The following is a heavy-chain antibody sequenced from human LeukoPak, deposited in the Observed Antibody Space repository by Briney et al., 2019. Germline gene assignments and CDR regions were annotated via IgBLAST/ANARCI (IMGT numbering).Heavy chain of an antibody. V-gene: IGHV3-23*01. Sequence: GGSLRLSCAASGFTFSSFAMTWVRQAPGKGLEWVSTVSGSAGRTDYADSVKGWFTISRDNLKNTLYLQMNGLRAEDTAVYYCAKNRGHCVDGVCHNYYYMDVWGRGTTVTVSS. D-gene: IGHD2-8*02. CDR2: VSGSAGRT. CDR3: AKNRGHCVDGVCHNYYYMDV. J-gene: IGHJ6*03. CDR1: GFTFSSFA.